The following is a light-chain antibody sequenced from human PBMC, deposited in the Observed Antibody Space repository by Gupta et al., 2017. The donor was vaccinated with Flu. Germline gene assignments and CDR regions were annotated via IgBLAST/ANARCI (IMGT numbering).Light chain of an antibody. J-gene: IGKJ1*01. CDR1: QSVGYY. CDR2: AAS. V-gene: IGKV1-39*01. CDR3: QQTDTTPWT. Sequence: DIQMTQSPSYLSASVGDRVTITCRAGQSVGYYLNWYQQKLGKAPKLLIYAASTLQSGVPSRFSGSGSGTDFTLTISSLQREDFATYYCQQTDTTPWTCGQGTKVEIK.